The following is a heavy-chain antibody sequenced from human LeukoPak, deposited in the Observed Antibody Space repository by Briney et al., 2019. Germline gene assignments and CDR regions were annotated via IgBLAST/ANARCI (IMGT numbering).Heavy chain of an antibody. CDR1: GITVSSNY. V-gene: IGHV3-7*01. Sequence: GGSLRLSCAASGITVSSNYMSWVRQAPGKGLEWVANIKQDGSEKYYVDSVKGRFTISRDNAKNSLYLQMNSLRAEDTAVYYCVRDLYRIVVVPHYFDYWGQGTLVTVSS. CDR3: VRDLYRIVVVPHYFDY. CDR2: IKQDGSEK. D-gene: IGHD3-22*01. J-gene: IGHJ4*02.